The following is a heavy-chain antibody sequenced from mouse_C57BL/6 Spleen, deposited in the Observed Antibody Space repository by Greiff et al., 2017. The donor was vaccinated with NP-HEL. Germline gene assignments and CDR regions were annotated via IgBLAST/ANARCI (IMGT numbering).Heavy chain of an antibody. J-gene: IGHJ3*01. V-gene: IGHV5-4*03. Sequence: EVKLVESGGGLVKPGGSLKLSCAASGFTFSSYAMSWVRQTPEKRLEWVATISDGGSYTYYPDNVKGRFTISRDNAKNNLYLQMSHLKSEDTAMYYCARGGGYDYDGAWFAYWGQGTLVTVSA. CDR1: GFTFSSYA. CDR2: ISDGGSYT. D-gene: IGHD2-4*01. CDR3: ARGGGYDYDGAWFAY.